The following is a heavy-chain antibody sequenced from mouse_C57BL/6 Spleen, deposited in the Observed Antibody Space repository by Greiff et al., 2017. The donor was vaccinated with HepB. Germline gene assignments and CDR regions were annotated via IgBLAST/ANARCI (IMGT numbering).Heavy chain of an antibody. J-gene: IGHJ4*01. D-gene: IGHD1-1*01. V-gene: IGHV5-16*01. CDR1: GFTFSDYY. CDR3: ARYYYGSSYDAMDY. Sequence: EVQLVESEGGLVQPGSSMKLSCTASGFTFSDYYMAWVRQVPEKGLEWVANINYDGSSTYYLDSLKSRFIISRDNAKNILYLQMSSLKSEDTATYYCARYYYGSSYDAMDYWGQGTSVTVSS. CDR2: INYDGSST.